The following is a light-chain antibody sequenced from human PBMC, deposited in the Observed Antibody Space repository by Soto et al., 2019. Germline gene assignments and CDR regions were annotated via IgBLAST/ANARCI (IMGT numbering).Light chain of an antibody. CDR2: GAF. V-gene: IGKV1-39*01. J-gene: IGKJ4*01. CDR3: QQTYRTTLT. CDR1: QSISGS. Sequence: EIQMTQSPSSLSAPVGVRVTMTSRASQSISGSLNWYQSKPGKAPKLLXYGAFTLHSGVPSRFSGSGSGTDYTLTISNLKIEDYASYYCQQTYRTTLTFGGGTKVDIK.